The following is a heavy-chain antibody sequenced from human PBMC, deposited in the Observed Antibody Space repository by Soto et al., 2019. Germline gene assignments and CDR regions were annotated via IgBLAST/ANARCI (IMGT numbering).Heavy chain of an antibody. J-gene: IGHJ5*02. Sequence: QVQLQQWGAGLLKPSETLSLTCAVYGGSFSGYYWSWIRQPPGQGLEWIGEIKYSGSTTYNPSLKSRVTISVDTSENQFSLKLSSVTAADTAVYYCARKVGQWLGGYNWFDPWGQGTLVTVSS. V-gene: IGHV4-34*01. CDR1: GGSFSGYY. CDR3: ARKVGQWLGGYNWFDP. D-gene: IGHD6-19*01. CDR2: IKYSGST.